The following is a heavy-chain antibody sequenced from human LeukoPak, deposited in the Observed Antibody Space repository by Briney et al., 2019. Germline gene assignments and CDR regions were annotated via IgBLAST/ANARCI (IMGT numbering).Heavy chain of an antibody. CDR2: IYYSGST. J-gene: IGHJ6*03. CDR3: ARHGLRTYYYGSGSRYMDV. CDR1: GGSISSYY. Sequence: SETLSLTCTVSGGSISSYYWSWIRQPPGKGLEWIGYIYYSGSTNYNPSLKSRVTISVDTSKTQFSLKLSSVTAADTAVYYCARHGLRTYYYGSGSRYMDVWGKGTTVTISS. V-gene: IGHV4-59*01. D-gene: IGHD3-10*01.